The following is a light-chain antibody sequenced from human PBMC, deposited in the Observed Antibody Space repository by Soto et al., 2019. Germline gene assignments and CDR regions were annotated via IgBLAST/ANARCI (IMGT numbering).Light chain of an antibody. CDR1: QSVGSIY. J-gene: IGKJ5*01. CDR2: GAS. CDR3: QQYGSSSIT. Sequence: EIVLTQSPGTLSLSPGERATLSCRASQSVGSIYLAWYQQRPGQAPRLLIYGASNRATGIPVRFSGSGSGTDFTLTISGLEPEDFAIYSCQQYGSSSITFGQGTRLEIK. V-gene: IGKV3-20*01.